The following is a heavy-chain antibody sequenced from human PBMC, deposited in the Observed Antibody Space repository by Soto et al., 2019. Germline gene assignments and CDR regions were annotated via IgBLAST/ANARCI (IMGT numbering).Heavy chain of an antibody. CDR1: GFTFSSYG. CDR2: ISYDGSNK. J-gene: IGHJ3*02. Sequence: QVQLVESGGGVVQPGRSLRLSCAASGFTFSSYGMHWVRQAPGKGLEWVAVISYDGSNKYYADSVKGRFTISRDNSKNPLYLQMNSLRAEDTAVYYCAKDSGPSAFDIWGQGTMVTVSS. V-gene: IGHV3-30*18. D-gene: IGHD6-19*01. CDR3: AKDSGPSAFDI.